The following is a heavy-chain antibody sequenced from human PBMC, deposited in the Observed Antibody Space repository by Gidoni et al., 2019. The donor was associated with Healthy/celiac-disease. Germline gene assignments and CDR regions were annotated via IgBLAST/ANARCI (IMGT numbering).Heavy chain of an antibody. V-gene: IGHV3-15*01. CDR3: TPDRDSGSPPIDY. D-gene: IGHD1-26*01. Sequence: EVQLVESGGGWVKPGGSLRLSCGASGCTCRNAWMSWVRQAPGKGLAWVGRIKSKTDGGTTDYAAPVTGRFTISRDDSKNTLYLQMNSLKTEDTAVYYCTPDRDSGSPPIDYWGQGTLVTVSS. J-gene: IGHJ4*02. CDR1: GCTCRNAW. CDR2: IKSKTDGGTT.